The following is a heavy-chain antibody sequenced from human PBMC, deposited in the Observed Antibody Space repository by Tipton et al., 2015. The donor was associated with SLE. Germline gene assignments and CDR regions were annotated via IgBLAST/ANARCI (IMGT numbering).Heavy chain of an antibody. Sequence: TLSLTCTVSGGSIGSFYWTWIRQSPEKGLEWIAYVHYSGSTFHNPSLKSRLTISVDTSKNQFSLKLSSVTAADTAVYYCARFRYYDLLYYFDYWGQGTLVTVSS. CDR2: VHYSGST. J-gene: IGHJ4*02. CDR1: GGSIGSFY. V-gene: IGHV4-59*12. D-gene: IGHD3-3*01. CDR3: ARFRYYDLLYYFDY.